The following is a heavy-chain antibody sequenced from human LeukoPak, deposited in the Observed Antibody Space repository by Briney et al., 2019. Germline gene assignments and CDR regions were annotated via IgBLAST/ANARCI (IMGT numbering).Heavy chain of an antibody. CDR1: GGSISSYY. CDR3: AGHHPRNTVDF. J-gene: IGHJ4*02. D-gene: IGHD2/OR15-2a*01. V-gene: IGHV4-59*08. Sequence: PSETLSLTCTVSGGSISSYYWSWIRQPPGKGLEWIAYISDIGSINYNPSLKSRVTISLETSKNQFSLKLSSVTAADTAVYYCAGHHPRNTVDFWGQGTRVTVSS. CDR2: ISDIGSI.